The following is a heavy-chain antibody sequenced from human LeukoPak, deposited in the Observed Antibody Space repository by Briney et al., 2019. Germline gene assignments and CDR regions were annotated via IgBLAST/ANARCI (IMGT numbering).Heavy chain of an antibody. Sequence: TGGSLRLSCAASGFTFSSYSMNWVRQAPGKGLEWVSSISSSSSYIYYADSVKGRFTISRDNAKNSLYLQMNSLRAEDTAVYYCARAPYPGRVDGMDVWGQGTTVTVSS. CDR3: ARAPYPGRVDGMDV. CDR2: ISSSSSYI. V-gene: IGHV3-21*01. D-gene: IGHD2-2*01. J-gene: IGHJ6*02. CDR1: GFTFSSYS.